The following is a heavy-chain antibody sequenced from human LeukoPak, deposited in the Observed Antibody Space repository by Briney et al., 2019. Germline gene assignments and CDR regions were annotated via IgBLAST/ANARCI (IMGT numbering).Heavy chain of an antibody. V-gene: IGHV1-2*02. D-gene: IGHD3-3*01. CDR1: GYTFTGYY. CDR2: INPNSGGT. Sequence: GASVKVSCRASGYTFTGYYMHWVRQAPGQGLEWMGWINPNSGGTNYAQKFQGRVTMTRDTSISTAYMELSRLRSDDTAVYYCARDTDFWSGYEGWFDPWGQGTLVTVSS. J-gene: IGHJ5*02. CDR3: ARDTDFWSGYEGWFDP.